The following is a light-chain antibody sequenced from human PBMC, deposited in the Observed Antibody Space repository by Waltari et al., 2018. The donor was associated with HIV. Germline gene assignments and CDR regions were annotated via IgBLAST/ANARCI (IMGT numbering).Light chain of an antibody. CDR2: KDS. Sequence: SYELTQPTSVSVSPGQTARITCSGDALPKHYTYWYQQKPGQAPVLVIYKDSERPSGIPERFSGSNSGTTVTLTISGVQAEDEADYYCQSADSSGSPYVVFGGGTKLTVL. V-gene: IGLV3-25*03. CDR3: QSADSSGSPYVV. J-gene: IGLJ2*01. CDR1: ALPKHY.